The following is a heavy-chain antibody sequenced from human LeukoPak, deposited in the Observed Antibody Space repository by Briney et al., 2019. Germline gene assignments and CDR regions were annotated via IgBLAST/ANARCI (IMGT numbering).Heavy chain of an antibody. CDR1: GFTFSSYS. Sequence: PGGSLRLSCAASGFTFSSYSFNWVRQAPGKGLEWVSSVNTVSSYIYYADSVRGRFTISRDNSKNTLYLQMNSLRVEDTAVYYCAKKFDSYFDYWGQGTLVTVSS. CDR3: AKKFDSYFDY. J-gene: IGHJ4*02. CDR2: VNTVSSYI. V-gene: IGHV3-21*01.